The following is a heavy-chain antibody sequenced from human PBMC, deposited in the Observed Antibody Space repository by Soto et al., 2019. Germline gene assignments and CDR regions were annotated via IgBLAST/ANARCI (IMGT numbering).Heavy chain of an antibody. Sequence: QAQLVQSGAEVKKPGASVNVSCKASGYDYVTYAITWVRRRPGQGLEWMGWISTLNGNTNYAQNFQGRVTMTTDTSTRIVHLELRSLRSDDTAVYYCARRVQVWLPDYYGMDVWGQGTTVTVSS. CDR1: GYDYVTYA. J-gene: IGHJ6*02. V-gene: IGHV1-18*01. CDR2: ISTLNGNT. CDR3: ARRVQVWLPDYYGMDV. D-gene: IGHD5-18*01.